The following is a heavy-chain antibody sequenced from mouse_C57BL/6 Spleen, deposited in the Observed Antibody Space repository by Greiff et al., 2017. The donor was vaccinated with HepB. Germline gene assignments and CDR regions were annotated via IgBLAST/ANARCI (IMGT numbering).Heavy chain of an antibody. CDR3: ARSVYYGSSYGFAY. J-gene: IGHJ3*01. V-gene: IGHV1-76*01. CDR1: GYTFTDYY. D-gene: IGHD1-1*01. Sequence: QVQLKESGAELVRPGASVKLSCKASGYTFTDYYINWVKQRPGQGLEWIARIYPGSGNTYYNEKFKGKATLTAEKSSSTAYMQLSSLTSEDSAVYFCARSVYYGSSYGFAYWGQGTLVTVSA. CDR2: IYPGSGNT.